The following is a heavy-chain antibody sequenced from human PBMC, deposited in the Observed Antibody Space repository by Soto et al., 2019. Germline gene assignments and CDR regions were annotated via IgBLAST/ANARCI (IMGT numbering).Heavy chain of an antibody. D-gene: IGHD3-3*01. V-gene: IGHV1-69*04. Sequence: QVQLVQSGAEVKKPGSSVRVSCMTSGGSFSGYVFTWVRQAPGQGLEWMGRIIPVHNITNYAKSVQGRVTISADASSTTPYMELNNLRSGDTAVYFCGRAKSIFGIVTDVYDIWGQGTMVIVSS. CDR2: IIPVHNIT. J-gene: IGHJ3*02. CDR1: GGSFSGYV. CDR3: GRAKSIFGIVTDVYDI.